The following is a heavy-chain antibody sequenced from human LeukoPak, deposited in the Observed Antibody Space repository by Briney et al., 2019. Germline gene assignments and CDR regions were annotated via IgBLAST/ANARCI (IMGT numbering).Heavy chain of an antibody. Sequence: ASVTVSCKVSGYTLTELSMHWVRQAPGKGLEWMGGFDPEDGETIYAQKFQGRVTMTEDTSTDTAYMELSSLRSEDTAVYYCARAPRPGIAAAGYNWFDPWGQGTLVTVSS. D-gene: IGHD6-13*01. CDR1: GYTLTELS. V-gene: IGHV1-24*01. CDR2: FDPEDGET. CDR3: ARAPRPGIAAAGYNWFDP. J-gene: IGHJ5*02.